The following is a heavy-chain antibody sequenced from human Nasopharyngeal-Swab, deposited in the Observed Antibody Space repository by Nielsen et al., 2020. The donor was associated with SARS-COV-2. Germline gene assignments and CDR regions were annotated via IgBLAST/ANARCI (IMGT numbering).Heavy chain of an antibody. J-gene: IGHJ4*02. CDR2: IYTSGNT. D-gene: IGHD6-19*01. CDR1: GGSISSYY. Sequence: SETLFLTCTVPGGSISSYYWSWIRQPAGKGLEWIGRIYTSGNTNYNPSLTSRVTMSVDTSKNQFSLKLTSVTAADTAVYYCARGPDNSGFYAFPFWGQGILVTVSS. CDR3: ARGPDNSGFYAFPF. V-gene: IGHV4-4*07.